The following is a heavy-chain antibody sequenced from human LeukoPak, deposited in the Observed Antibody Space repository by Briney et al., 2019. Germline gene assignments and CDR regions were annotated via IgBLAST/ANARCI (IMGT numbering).Heavy chain of an antibody. CDR3: ARAPREHSYFDY. V-gene: IGHV1-18*01. CDR2: ISAYNGNT. J-gene: IGHJ4*02. Sequence: ASVKVSCKASGYPFTSYGISWVRQAPGQGLEWMGWISAYNGNTNYAQKLQGRVTMTTDTSTSTAYMELRSLRSDDTAVYYCARAPREHSYFDYWGQGTLVTVSS. D-gene: IGHD1-26*01. CDR1: GYPFTSYG.